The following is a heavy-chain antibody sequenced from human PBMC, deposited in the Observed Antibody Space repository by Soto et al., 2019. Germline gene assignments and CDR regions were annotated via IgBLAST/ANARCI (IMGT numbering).Heavy chain of an antibody. CDR1: GGTLTISSHG. V-gene: IGHV1-69*13. CDR3: ARRGPIGWLRWGGWFDP. D-gene: IGHD5-12*01. Sequence: GASVKVSCKASGGTLTISSHGIGWVRQAPGQGLEWMGGIIAMFGTANYAQKFQGRVTITADESTSTAYMELSSLRSEDTAVYYCARRGPIGWLRWGGWFDPWGQGTLVTVSS. CDR2: IIAMFGTA. J-gene: IGHJ5*02.